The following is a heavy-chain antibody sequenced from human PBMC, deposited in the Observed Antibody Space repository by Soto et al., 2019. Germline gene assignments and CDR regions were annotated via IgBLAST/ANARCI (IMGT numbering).Heavy chain of an antibody. V-gene: IGHV1-3*01. CDR1: GYTFNSYA. CDR3: ARDPGYSYGYN. J-gene: IGHJ4*02. D-gene: IGHD5-18*01. Sequence: ASVKVSCKASGYTFNSYAMNWVRQAPGQRLEWMGWINAGNGNTKYSQKFQGRVTITRDTSASTAYMELSSLRSEDTAVYYCARDPGYSYGYNWGQGTLVTVSS. CDR2: INAGNGNT.